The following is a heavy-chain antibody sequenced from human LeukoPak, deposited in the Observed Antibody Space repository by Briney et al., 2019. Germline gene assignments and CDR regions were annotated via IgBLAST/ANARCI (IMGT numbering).Heavy chain of an antibody. CDR3: AREGGTTLRFLGWLTYFDY. V-gene: IGHV3-48*03. J-gene: IGHJ4*02. CDR1: GFTFSSYE. Sequence: PGGSLRLSCAASGFTFSSYEMNWVRQAPGKGLEWVSYISSSGSTIYYADSVKGRFTISRDNAKNSLYLQMNSLRAEDTAVYYCAREGGTTLRFLGWLTYFDYWGQGTLVTVSS. CDR2: ISSSGSTI. D-gene: IGHD3-3*01.